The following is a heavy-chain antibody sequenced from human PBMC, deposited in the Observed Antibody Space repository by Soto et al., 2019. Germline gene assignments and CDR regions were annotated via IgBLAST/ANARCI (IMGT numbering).Heavy chain of an antibody. V-gene: IGHV1-69*06. CDR1: GGTFNSNA. Sequence: QVQLMQSGSEVKKPGSSVKISCKAFGGTFNSNAFSWVRQVPGQGLEWMGGLAVILGTPNYAQKFQGRVTLSADKSTTTAYMELSNLTSEDTAVYYCARDEIAVANRVGMDVWGQGTTVIVSS. CDR2: LAVILGTP. J-gene: IGHJ6*02. D-gene: IGHD6-19*01. CDR3: ARDEIAVANRVGMDV.